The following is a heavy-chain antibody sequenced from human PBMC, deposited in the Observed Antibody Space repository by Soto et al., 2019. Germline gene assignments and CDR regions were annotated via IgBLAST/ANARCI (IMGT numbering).Heavy chain of an antibody. CDR2: ISGSGGST. CDR1: GFTFSSYA. Sequence: GGSLRLSCAASGFTFSSYAMSWVRQAPGKGLEWVSAISGSGGSTYYADSVKGRFTISRDNSKNTLYLQMNSLRAEDTAVYYCAKDGSGSYYNVYYYYYYMDVWGKGTTVTVSS. V-gene: IGHV3-23*01. D-gene: IGHD3-10*01. CDR3: AKDGSGSYYNVYYYYYYMDV. J-gene: IGHJ6*03.